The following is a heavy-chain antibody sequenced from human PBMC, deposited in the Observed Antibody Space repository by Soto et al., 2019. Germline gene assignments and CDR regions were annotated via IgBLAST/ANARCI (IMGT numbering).Heavy chain of an antibody. J-gene: IGHJ4*02. V-gene: IGHV3-49*03. Sequence: GGSLRLSCTASGFTFGDYAMNWFRQAPGKGLEWVGFIRIKAFGGTTECAASVKGRFTFSRVDAKSIAYLQMNSLKTEDTAVYYCTRVIYGDYYYSSSDYWGQGTLVTVSS. CDR2: IRIKAFGGTT. CDR3: TRVIYGDYYYSSSDY. D-gene: IGHD4-17*01. CDR1: GFTFGDYA.